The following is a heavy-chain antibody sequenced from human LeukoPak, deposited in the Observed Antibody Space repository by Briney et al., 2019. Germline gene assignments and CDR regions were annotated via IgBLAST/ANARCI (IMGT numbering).Heavy chain of an antibody. CDR3: ARRTYAPGSFSQTFDY. CDR2: TYYSGSA. J-gene: IGHJ4*02. V-gene: IGHV4-59*08. CDR1: GGSLSSHY. Sequence: SETLSLTCTVSGGSLSSHYWGWIRQPPGKGLEWIGYTYYSGSANYSPPLKSRVTLSVDTPKNQFSLRLSSVTAADTAVYYCARRTYAPGSFSQTFDYWGQGILVTVSS. D-gene: IGHD3-10*01.